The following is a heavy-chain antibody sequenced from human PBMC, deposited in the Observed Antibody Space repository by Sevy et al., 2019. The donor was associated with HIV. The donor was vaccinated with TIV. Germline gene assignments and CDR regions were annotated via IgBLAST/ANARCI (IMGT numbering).Heavy chain of an antibody. CDR3: ARERIAVGGMGYYFDF. Sequence: GGSLRLSCAASGFSFSGYGMHWVRQAPGKGLEWVAVIWYDGTNKEYKDSVKGRYTISRDNSKNTLYLQMNSLRDEDTAVYYCARERIAVGGMGYYFDFWGQGTLVTVSS. CDR1: GFSFSGYG. D-gene: IGHD6-19*01. V-gene: IGHV3-33*01. CDR2: IWYDGTNK. J-gene: IGHJ4*02.